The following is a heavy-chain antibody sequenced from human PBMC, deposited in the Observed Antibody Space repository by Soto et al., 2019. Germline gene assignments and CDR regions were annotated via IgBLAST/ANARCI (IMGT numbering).Heavy chain of an antibody. CDR3: ARQHYYDSSGYYTWN. Sequence: PSETLSLTCAVSGDYISSFYWSWIRQPPGKGLEWIGSIYYSGSTYYTPSLKSRVTISADTSKNQFSLRLNSVTAADTAVYYCARQHYYDSSGYYTWNWGQGTLVTVSS. D-gene: IGHD3-22*01. V-gene: IGHV4-39*01. J-gene: IGHJ4*02. CDR1: GDYISSFY. CDR2: IYYSGST.